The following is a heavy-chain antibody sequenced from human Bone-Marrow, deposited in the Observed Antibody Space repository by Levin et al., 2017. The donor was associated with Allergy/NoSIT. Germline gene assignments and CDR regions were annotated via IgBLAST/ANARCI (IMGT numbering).Heavy chain of an antibody. CDR2: IKQDGSEK. CDR3: ARGAGGFGEWIRD. CDR1: GFTFSSYW. D-gene: IGHD3-10*01. V-gene: IGHV3-7*01. J-gene: IGHJ4*02. Sequence: GGSLRLSCAASGFTFSSYWMSWVRQAPGKGLEWVANIKQDGSEKYYVDSVKGRFTISRDNAKNSLYLQMNSLRAEDTAVYYCARGAGGFGEWIRDWGQGTLVTVSS.